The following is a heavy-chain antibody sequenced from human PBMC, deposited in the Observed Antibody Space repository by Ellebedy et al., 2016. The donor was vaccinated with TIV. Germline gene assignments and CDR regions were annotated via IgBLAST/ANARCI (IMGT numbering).Heavy chain of an antibody. CDR3: TRDVLDNTSKYSYYMDV. V-gene: IGHV4-4*07. D-gene: IGHD2/OR15-2a*01. J-gene: IGHJ6*03. CDR2: LYPSGST. Sequence: SETLSLXXTVSGDSITDSFWSWIRQPAGGRLEWIGRLYPSGSTNSNPSLKSRLTISRDTSKNQFSLSLGSVTAADTAVYYCTRDVLDNTSKYSYYMDVWGNGTTVTVSS. CDR1: GDSITDSF.